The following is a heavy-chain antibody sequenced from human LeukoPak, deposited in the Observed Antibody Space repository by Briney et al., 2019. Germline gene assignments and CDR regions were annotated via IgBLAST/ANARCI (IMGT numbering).Heavy chain of an antibody. D-gene: IGHD3-3*01. CDR3: TRVFDPNDFWSGFCFDF. CDR2: INHDGSSA. J-gene: IGHJ4*02. CDR1: GFTFSDSW. V-gene: IGHV3-74*01. Sequence: PGGSLTLSCAASGFTFSDSWMYWVRQAPGEGLQWVSRINHDGSSANYADSVRGRFTTSRDNAQNILYLHMKSLRADDTAVYYCTRVFDPNDFWSGFCFDFGGQGTLVSVSS.